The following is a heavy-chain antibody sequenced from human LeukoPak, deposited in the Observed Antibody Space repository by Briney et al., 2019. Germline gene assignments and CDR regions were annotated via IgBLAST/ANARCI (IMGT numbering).Heavy chain of an antibody. Sequence: PGGSLRLSCAASGFTFSGYWMSWLRQAPGKGLEWVANIKQDGTEKYYVDSVKGRFIISRDNAKNSLYLQVNSLRAEDTAVYYCARDGSGWSVYWGQGTLVTVSS. CDR1: GFTFSGYW. V-gene: IGHV3-7*01. CDR3: ARDGSGWSVY. J-gene: IGHJ4*02. D-gene: IGHD6-19*01. CDR2: IKQDGTEK.